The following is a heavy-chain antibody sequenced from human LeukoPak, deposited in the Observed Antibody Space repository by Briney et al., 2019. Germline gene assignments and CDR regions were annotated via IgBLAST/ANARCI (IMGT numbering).Heavy chain of an antibody. V-gene: IGHV1-2*02. D-gene: IGHD1-1*01. CDR3: ARDWSSANWNDVDEDAFDI. J-gene: IGHJ3*02. CDR2: INPNSGGT. CDR1: GYTFTGYY. Sequence: ASVKVSCKASGYTFTGYYMHWVRQAPGQGLEWMGWINPNSGGTNYAQKFQGRVTMTRDTSISTAYMELSRLRSDDTAVYYCARDWSSANWNDVDEDAFDIWGQGTMVTVSS.